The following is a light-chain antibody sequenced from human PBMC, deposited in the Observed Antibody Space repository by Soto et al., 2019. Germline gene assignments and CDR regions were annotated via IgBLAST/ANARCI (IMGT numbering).Light chain of an antibody. V-gene: IGKV3-20*01. CDR1: KSVSSSY. J-gene: IGKJ2*01. Sequence: EIVLTQSPGTLYLSPGERAPLSCRARKSVSSSYLARYQQKPGQAPRLLLYGASSRATGIPDRFIGSGSGTGFTLTISRLVPEDCAVDYWHDYAILPPYTFGQDTNLEIK. CDR3: HDYAILPPYT. CDR2: GAS.